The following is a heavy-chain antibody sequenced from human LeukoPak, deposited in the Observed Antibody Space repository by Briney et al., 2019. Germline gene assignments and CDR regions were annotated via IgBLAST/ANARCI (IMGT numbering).Heavy chain of an antibody. V-gene: IGHV4-34*01. Sequence: YXXXIRQPPGXXXEXIGEINHSGSTNYNPSLKSRVTISVDTSKNQFSLKLSSVTAADTAVYYCARGRLGYYGSGSSGYWGQGTLVTVSS. D-gene: IGHD3-10*01. CDR3: ARGRLGYYGSGSSGY. CDR1: Y. CDR2: INHSGST. J-gene: IGHJ4*02.